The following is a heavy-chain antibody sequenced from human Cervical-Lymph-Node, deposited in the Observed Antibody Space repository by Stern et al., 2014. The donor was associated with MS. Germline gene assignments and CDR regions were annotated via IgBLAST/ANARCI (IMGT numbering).Heavy chain of an antibody. V-gene: IGHV4-59*01. J-gene: IGHJ3*02. CDR1: GGSISSYY. D-gene: IGHD4-17*01. CDR3: ARTLRRRPDAFVI. Sequence: QLQLQESGPGLVKPSETLSLTCTVSGGSISSYYWSWIRQPPGKGLEWIGYIYYSGSTNYNPSLKSRVTISVDTSKNQFSLKLSSVTAADTAVYYCARTLRRRPDAFVIWGQGTMVTVSS. CDR2: IYYSGST.